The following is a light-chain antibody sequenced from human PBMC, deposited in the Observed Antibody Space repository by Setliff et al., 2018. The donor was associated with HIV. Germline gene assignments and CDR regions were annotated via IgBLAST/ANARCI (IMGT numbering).Light chain of an antibody. J-gene: IGLJ2*01. Sequence: QSVLTQPASVSGSLAQSITISCTGSSSDIGDYESVSWYQQHPGEVPKLIIYDVTKRPSGISNRFSASKSGNTASLTISGLQAEDEARYYCSSYAGSDTWIFGGGTKVTV. CDR2: DVT. V-gene: IGLV2-23*02. CDR3: SSYAGSDTWI. CDR1: SSDIGDYES.